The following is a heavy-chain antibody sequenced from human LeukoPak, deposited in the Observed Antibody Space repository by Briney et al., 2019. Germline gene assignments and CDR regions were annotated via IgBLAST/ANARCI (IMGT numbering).Heavy chain of an antibody. CDR3: AATYYYDSSGYPPVY. CDR2: INSDGSST. CDR1: GFTFSSYW. D-gene: IGHD3-22*01. J-gene: IGHJ4*02. Sequence: GGSLRLFCAASGFTFSSYWMHWVRQAPGKGLGWVSRINSDGSSTSYADSVKGRFTISRDIAKNTLYLQMNSLRAEDTAVYYCAATYYYDSSGYPPVYWGQGTLVTVSS. V-gene: IGHV3-74*01.